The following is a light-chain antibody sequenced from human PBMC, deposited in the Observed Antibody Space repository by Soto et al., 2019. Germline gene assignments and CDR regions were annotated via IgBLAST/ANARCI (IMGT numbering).Light chain of an antibody. CDR3: AAWDDSLSGVV. J-gene: IGLJ2*01. V-gene: IGLV1-47*01. CDR2: RHN. Sequence: VLTQPPSASGTPGQRVTISCSGSSSNIGSNYVYWYQQLPGTAPKLLIYRHNQRPSGVPDRFSGSKSGTSASLAISGLRSEDEADYYCAAWDDSLSGVVFGGGTKLTVL. CDR1: SSNIGSNY.